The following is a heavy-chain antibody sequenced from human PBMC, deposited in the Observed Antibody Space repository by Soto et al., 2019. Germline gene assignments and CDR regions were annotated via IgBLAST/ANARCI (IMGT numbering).Heavy chain of an antibody. CDR2: IHPSGQPI. Sequence: GGSLRLSCAASGFTFSTSEMYWVRQAPGKGLEWVSYIHPSGQPIFYADSVKGRFTISRDNAKNSLYLQMSSLRADDSDVYYCTRGVGRWGKGTMVTVSS. V-gene: IGHV3-48*03. J-gene: IGHJ3*01. CDR3: TRGVGR. CDR1: GFTFSTSE. D-gene: IGHD3-10*01.